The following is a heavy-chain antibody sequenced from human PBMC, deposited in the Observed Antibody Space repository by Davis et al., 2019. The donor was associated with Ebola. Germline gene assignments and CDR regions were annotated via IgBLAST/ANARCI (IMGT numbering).Heavy chain of an antibody. CDR1: GGSVSNYY. Sequence: PSETLSLTCTVSGGSVSNYYWSWIRQPPGKDLEWIGYIYYSGSTNYNPSLKSRVTLSVDTSKNQFSLKLSSVTAADTAVYYCARLRIAVAGFDYWGQGTLVTVSS. J-gene: IGHJ4*02. D-gene: IGHD6-19*01. CDR3: ARLRIAVAGFDY. CDR2: IYYSGST. V-gene: IGHV4-59*02.